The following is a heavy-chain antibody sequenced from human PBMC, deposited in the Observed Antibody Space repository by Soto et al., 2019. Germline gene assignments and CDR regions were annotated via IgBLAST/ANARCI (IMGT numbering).Heavy chain of an antibody. D-gene: IGHD2-21*02. J-gene: IGHJ4*02. Sequence: ASVKVSCKASGYTFTSSGMSWVRQPPGQGLEWMGWISAYNGNTNYAQKLQGRVTMTTDTSTSTAYMELRSLRSEDTAVYYCARSIVVVTALDYWGQGTLVTVSS. V-gene: IGHV1-18*01. CDR2: ISAYNGNT. CDR3: ARSIVVVTALDY. CDR1: GYTFTSSG.